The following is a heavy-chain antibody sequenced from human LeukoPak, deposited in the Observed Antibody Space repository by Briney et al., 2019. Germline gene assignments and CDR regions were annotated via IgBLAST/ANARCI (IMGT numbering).Heavy chain of an antibody. CDR3: AIGRSITILRGVAISDGFDI. D-gene: IGHD3-10*01. Sequence: GGTLRLSCAASGFTFSTYSMNWVPQAPGQGLEGGSSLTTSSNNINSAGTLKGRFTISRDNVKSSLYLSMTSLRPDGTAVYYCAIGRSITILRGVAISDGFDIWGQGTKVTVS. J-gene: IGHJ3*02. V-gene: IGHV3-21*06. CDR1: GFTFSTYS. CDR2: LTTSSNNI.